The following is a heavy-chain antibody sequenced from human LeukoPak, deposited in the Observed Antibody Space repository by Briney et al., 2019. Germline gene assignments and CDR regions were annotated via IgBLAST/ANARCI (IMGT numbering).Heavy chain of an antibody. CDR1: GGSLSSSSYY. Sequence: SETLSLTCTVSGGSLSSSSYYWGWIRQPPGTGLEWIGSIYYSGSTYYNPSLKSRVTISVDTSKNQFSLKLSSVTAADTAVYYCARIGYSSGWPQIDYWGQGTLVTVSS. CDR2: IYYSGST. CDR3: ARIGYSSGWPQIDY. D-gene: IGHD6-19*01. J-gene: IGHJ4*02. V-gene: IGHV4-39*01.